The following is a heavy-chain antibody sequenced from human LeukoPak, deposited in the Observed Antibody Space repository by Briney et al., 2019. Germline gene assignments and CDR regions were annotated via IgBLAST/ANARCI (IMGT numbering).Heavy chain of an antibody. V-gene: IGHV3-23*01. J-gene: IGHJ4*02. D-gene: IGHD3-22*01. CDR2: ISGSGGST. CDR3: VKNWLFDY. Sequence: GGSLRLSCAASRFTFNSYAMSWVGQAPGKGLEWVSAISGSGGSTYYADSVKGRFTISRDNSKNTLYLQMNSLRAEDTAVYCCVKNWLFDYWGQGTLVTVSS. CDR1: RFTFNSYA.